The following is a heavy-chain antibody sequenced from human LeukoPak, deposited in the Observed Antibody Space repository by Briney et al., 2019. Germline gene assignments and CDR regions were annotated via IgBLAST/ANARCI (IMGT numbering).Heavy chain of an antibody. Sequence: GGSLRLSCAASGFTFSSYWMSWVRQAPGKGLEWVANIKHDGSGQYCVDSVKGRFTISRDNAKNSLYLQMNNLKAEDTAVYYCARDPEDYYDSSAYYDGFDMWGQGTMVTVSS. J-gene: IGHJ3*02. D-gene: IGHD3-22*01. CDR2: IKHDGSGQ. V-gene: IGHV3-7*01. CDR1: GFTFSSYW. CDR3: ARDPEDYYDSSAYYDGFDM.